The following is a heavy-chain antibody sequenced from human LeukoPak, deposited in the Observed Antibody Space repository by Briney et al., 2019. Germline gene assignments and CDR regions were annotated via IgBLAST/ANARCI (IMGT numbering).Heavy chain of an antibody. Sequence: ASVKVSCKASGGTFSSYAISWVRQAPGQGLEWMGGIIPIFGTANYAQKFQGRVTITADESTSTAYMELSSLRSEDTAVYYCARIVPEYSSSSWYYFDYWGQGTLVTVSS. V-gene: IGHV1-69*13. J-gene: IGHJ4*02. CDR3: ARIVPEYSSSSWYYFDY. CDR1: GGTFSSYA. CDR2: IIPIFGTA. D-gene: IGHD6-6*01.